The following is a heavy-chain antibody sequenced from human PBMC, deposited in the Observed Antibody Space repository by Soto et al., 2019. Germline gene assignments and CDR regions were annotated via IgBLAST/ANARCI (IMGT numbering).Heavy chain of an antibody. D-gene: IGHD3-22*01. Sequence: SETLSLTCTVSGGSISSSSYYWGWIRQPPGKGLEWIGSNYYSGSTYYNPSLKSRVTISVDTSKNQFSLKLSSVTAADTAVYYCARHPDYYDSSGYYYPPYFDYWGQGTLVTVSS. CDR3: ARHPDYYDSSGYYYPPYFDY. CDR1: GGSISSSSYY. CDR2: NYYSGST. V-gene: IGHV4-39*01. J-gene: IGHJ4*02.